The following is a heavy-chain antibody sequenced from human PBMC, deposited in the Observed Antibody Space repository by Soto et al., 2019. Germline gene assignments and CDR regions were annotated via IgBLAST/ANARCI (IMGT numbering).Heavy chain of an antibody. CDR1: GFTFSSYG. D-gene: IGHD2-15*01. V-gene: IGHV3-33*01. CDR2: IWYDGSNK. J-gene: IGHJ6*02. Sequence: QVQLVESGGGVVQPGRSLRLSCAASGFTFSSYGMHWVRQAPGTGLEWVAVIWYDGSNKYYADSVKGRFTISRDNSKNTLYLQMNSLRAEDTAVYYWARGRRGGSFNYYYYGMDVWGQGTTVTVSS. CDR3: ARGRRGGSFNYYYYGMDV.